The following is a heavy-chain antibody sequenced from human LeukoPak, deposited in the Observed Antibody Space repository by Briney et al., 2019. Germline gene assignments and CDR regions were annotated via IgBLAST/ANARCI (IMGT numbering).Heavy chain of an antibody. J-gene: IGHJ3*02. D-gene: IGHD3-10*01. V-gene: IGHV4-4*02. Sequence: KASGTLSLTCAVSGGSISSSNWWNWVRQTPGKGLEWIGSIYYRGSTLYNPSLKSRVAISVDPSKNQFSLKLSSVTAADTAVYYCAKSNGYGLVDIWGQGTMVTVSS. CDR1: GGSISSSNW. CDR2: IYYRGST. CDR3: AKSNGYGLVDI.